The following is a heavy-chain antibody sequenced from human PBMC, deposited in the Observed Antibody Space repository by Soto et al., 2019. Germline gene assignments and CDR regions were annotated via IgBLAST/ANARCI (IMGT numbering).Heavy chain of an antibody. J-gene: IGHJ4*02. V-gene: IGHV3-48*03. CDR1: GFTFSSYE. CDR2: ISSSGSTI. Sequence: GGSLRLSCAASGFTFSSYEMNWVRQAPGKGLEWVSYISSSGSTIYYADSVKGRFTISRDNAKNSLYLQMNSLRAEDTAVYYCATDSSSLVSHDYWGQGTLVTVSS. CDR3: ATDSSSLVSHDY. D-gene: IGHD6-13*01.